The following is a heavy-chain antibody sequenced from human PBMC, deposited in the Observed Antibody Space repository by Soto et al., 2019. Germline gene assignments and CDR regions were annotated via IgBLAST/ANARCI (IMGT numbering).Heavy chain of an antibody. Sequence: ASVKVSCKASGYTFTSYYTHWVRQAPGQGLEWMGIINPTGTMTKYSERFQGRLTMTRDTSTSTDYMELSTLTSEDTAVYFCARDTGYDHDAFDIWGQGTMVTVSS. CDR1: GYTFTSYY. V-gene: IGHV1-46*01. CDR3: ARDTGYDHDAFDI. CDR2: INPTGTMT. J-gene: IGHJ3*02. D-gene: IGHD5-12*01.